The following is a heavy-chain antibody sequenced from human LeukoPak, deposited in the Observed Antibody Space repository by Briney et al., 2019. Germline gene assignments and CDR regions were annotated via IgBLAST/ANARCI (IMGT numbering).Heavy chain of an antibody. D-gene: IGHD3-3*01. J-gene: IGHJ4*02. CDR1: GFSLSTSGVG. Sequence: SGPTLVNPTQTLTLTCTFSGFSLSTSGVGVGWIRQPPGKALEWHALIYWDDDKRYSPSLKSRLTITKDTSKNQVVLTMTNMDPVDTATYYCAHFSYYDFWSGYSRFTHFDYWGQGTLVTVSS. CDR3: AHFSYYDFWSGYSRFTHFDY. CDR2: IYWDDDK. V-gene: IGHV2-5*02.